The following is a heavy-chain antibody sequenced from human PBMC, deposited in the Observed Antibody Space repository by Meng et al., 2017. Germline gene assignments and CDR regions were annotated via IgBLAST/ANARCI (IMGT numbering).Heavy chain of an antibody. V-gene: IGHV1-8*01. CDR1: GYTFTSYD. Sequence: ASVKVSCKASGYTFTSYDINWVRQATGQGLEWMGWMNPNSGNTGYAQKFQDRVTMTRNTSISTAYMELSSLRSEDTAVYYCARELLWFGESAYWGQGTLVTVSS. D-gene: IGHD3-10*01. CDR3: ARELLWFGESAY. J-gene: IGHJ4*02. CDR2: MNPNSGNT.